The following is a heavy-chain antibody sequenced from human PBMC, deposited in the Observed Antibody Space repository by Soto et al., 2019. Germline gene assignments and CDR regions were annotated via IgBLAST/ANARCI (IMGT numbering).Heavy chain of an antibody. CDR3: ARGQDCSSTSCYTWDNPSYYYYYGMDV. D-gene: IGHD2-2*02. J-gene: IGHJ6*02. V-gene: IGHV4-59*01. CDR2: IYYSGST. CDR1: GGSISSYY. Sequence: TSETLSLTCTVSGGSISSYYWTWIRQPPGKGLEWIGYIYYSGSTNYNPSLKSRVTISVDTSKNQFSLKLSSVTAADTAVYYCARGQDCSSTSCYTWDNPSYYYYYGMDVWGQGTTVTVSS.